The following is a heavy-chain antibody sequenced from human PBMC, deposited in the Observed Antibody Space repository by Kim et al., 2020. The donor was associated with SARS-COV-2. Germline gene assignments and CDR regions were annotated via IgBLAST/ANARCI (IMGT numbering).Heavy chain of an antibody. CDR2: TYYRYKWYN. V-gene: IGHV6-1*01. Sequence: SQTLSLTCAISGDSVSSNSAAWHWIRQSPSRGLEWLGRTYYRYKWYNDYAVSVKSRITINPDTSKNQFSLQLNSVTPEDTAVYYCARDPGNYDFWSGYYIGHYGMDVWGQGTTVTVSS. J-gene: IGHJ6*02. CDR1: GDSVSSNSAA. D-gene: IGHD3-3*01. CDR3: ARDPGNYDFWSGYYIGHYGMDV.